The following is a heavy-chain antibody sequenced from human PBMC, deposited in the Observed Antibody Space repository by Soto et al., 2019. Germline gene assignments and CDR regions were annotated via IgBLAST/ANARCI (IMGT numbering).Heavy chain of an antibody. Sequence: SETLSLTCTVSGGSISSYYWSWIRQPPGKGLEWIGYIYYSGSTNYNPSLKSRITISVDTSKNQFSLKLSSVTAADTAVYYCARVWGGAFDFWGQGTMVTVSS. CDR3: ARVWGGAFDF. V-gene: IGHV4-59*01. CDR2: IYYSGST. J-gene: IGHJ3*01. D-gene: IGHD3-10*01. CDR1: GGSISSYY.